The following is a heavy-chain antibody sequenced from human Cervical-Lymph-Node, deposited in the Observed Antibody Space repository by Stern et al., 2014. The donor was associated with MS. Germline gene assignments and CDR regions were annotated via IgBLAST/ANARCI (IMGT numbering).Heavy chain of an antibody. CDR1: GGTFGTYS. D-gene: IGHD2-15*01. CDR3: ARRDSGGPPSNYGMDV. V-gene: IGHV1-69*09. J-gene: IGHJ6*02. CDR2: IIPIHGIT. Sequence: MQLVESVAEVKKPGSSVKVSCKASGGTFGTYSVSWVRQAPGQGLEWMGRIIPIHGITNYAQKFQGRVTITADTSTNTAYMELSSLTSEDTAVYYCARRDSGGPPSNYGMDVWGQGTTVTVS.